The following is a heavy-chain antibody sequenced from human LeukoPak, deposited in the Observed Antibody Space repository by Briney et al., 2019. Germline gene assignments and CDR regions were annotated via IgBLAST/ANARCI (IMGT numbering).Heavy chain of an antibody. CDR3: ARGEWELRY. CDR2: IYYSGST. CDR1: GGSISSYY. D-gene: IGHD1-26*01. V-gene: IGHV4-59*01. J-gene: IGHJ4*02. Sequence: PSETLSLTCTVSGGSISSYYWSWLRQPPGKGLEWIGYIYYSGSTNYNPSLKSRVTISVDTSKNQFSLKLSSVTAADTAVYYCARGEWELRYWGQGTLVTVSS.